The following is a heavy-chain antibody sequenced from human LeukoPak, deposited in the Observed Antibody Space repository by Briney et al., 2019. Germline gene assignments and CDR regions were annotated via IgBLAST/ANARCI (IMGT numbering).Heavy chain of an antibody. J-gene: IGHJ4*02. D-gene: IGHD2-2*01. CDR1: GGSFRGYY. Sequence: SETLSLTCAVYGGSFRGYYWSWIRQPPGKGLEWIGEINHSGNTNYNPSLKSRVTISVDTSKNQFSLKLSSVTAADTAVYHCVRAFVAVSTAPGVPVFSFDYWGQGTLVTVSS. V-gene: IGHV4-34*01. CDR2: INHSGNT. CDR3: VRAFVAVSTAPGVPVFSFDY.